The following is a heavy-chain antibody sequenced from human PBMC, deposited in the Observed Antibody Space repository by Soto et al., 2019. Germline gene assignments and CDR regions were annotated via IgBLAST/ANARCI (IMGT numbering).Heavy chain of an antibody. Sequence: GGSLRLSCAASGFTFSSYGMHWVRQAPGKGLEWVAVIWYDGSNKYYADSVKGRFTISRDNSKNTLYLQMNSLRAEDTAVYYCARVGIVATILVPYYYYGMDVWGQGTTVTVSS. J-gene: IGHJ6*02. CDR1: GFTFSSYG. V-gene: IGHV3-33*01. D-gene: IGHD5-12*01. CDR3: ARVGIVATILVPYYYYGMDV. CDR2: IWYDGSNK.